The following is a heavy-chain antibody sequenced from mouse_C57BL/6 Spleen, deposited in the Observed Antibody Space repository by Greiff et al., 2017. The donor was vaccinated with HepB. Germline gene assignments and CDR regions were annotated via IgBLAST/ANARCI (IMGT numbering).Heavy chain of an antibody. CDR3: AREDYDYDEDYFDY. Sequence: QVQLQQSGAELVKPGASVKISCKASGYAFSSYWMNWVKQRPGKGLEWIGQIYPGDGDTNYNGKFKGKATLTADKSSSTAYMQLSSLTSEDSAVYFCAREDYDYDEDYFDYWGQGTTLTVSS. V-gene: IGHV1-80*01. D-gene: IGHD2-4*01. J-gene: IGHJ2*01. CDR2: IYPGDGDT. CDR1: GYAFSSYW.